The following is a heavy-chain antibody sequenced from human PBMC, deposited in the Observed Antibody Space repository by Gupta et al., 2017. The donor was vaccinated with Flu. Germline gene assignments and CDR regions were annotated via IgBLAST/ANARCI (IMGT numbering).Heavy chain of an antibody. CDR2: VIPIFGTP. Sequence: QMQLVQAGAEVKKPGSPVRVSCKASGGAFSAYAISWVRQAPGQGLEWMGGVIPIFGTPNYAQRFQGRVTITADESTRTTYMELNSLKSEDTAVYYCARVERYFDWSQNYWGQGTLVIVSS. CDR3: ARVERYFDWSQNY. CDR1: GGAFSAYA. D-gene: IGHD3-9*01. J-gene: IGHJ4*02. V-gene: IGHV1-69*01.